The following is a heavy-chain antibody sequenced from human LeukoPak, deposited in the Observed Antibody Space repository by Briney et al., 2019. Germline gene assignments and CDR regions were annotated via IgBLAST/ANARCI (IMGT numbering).Heavy chain of an antibody. CDR1: GFTFSDYY. CDR2: ISSSSSYT. J-gene: IGHJ5*02. D-gene: IGHD3-9*01. V-gene: IGHV3-11*05. Sequence: PGGSLRLSCAASGFTFSDYYMSWIRQAPGKGLYWVSYISSSSSYTNYADSVKGRFTISRDNAKNSLYLQMNSLRAEGTAVYYFSRAEDGIRYFDWYNWFDPWGQGTLVTVSS. CDR3: SRAEDGIRYFDWYNWFDP.